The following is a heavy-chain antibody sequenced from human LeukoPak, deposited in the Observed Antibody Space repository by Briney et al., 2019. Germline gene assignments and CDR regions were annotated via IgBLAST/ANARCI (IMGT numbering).Heavy chain of an antibody. V-gene: IGHV4-39*07. CDR3: VRYCSSTTCYTRAVDY. CDR1: GGSVSSADYY. Sequence: PSETLSLTCTVSGGSVSSADYYWSWIRQPPGKGLEWIGSIYHSGSAYYNPSLKSRVTISVDTSKNQFSLKLSSVTAADTAVYYCVRYCSSTTCYTRAVDYWGQGTLVTVSS. D-gene: IGHD2-2*02. CDR2: IYHSGSA. J-gene: IGHJ4*02.